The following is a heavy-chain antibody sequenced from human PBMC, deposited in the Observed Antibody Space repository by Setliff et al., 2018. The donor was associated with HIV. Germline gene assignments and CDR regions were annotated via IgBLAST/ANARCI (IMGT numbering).Heavy chain of an antibody. Sequence: TLSLTCAVYSGSFSGYYWSWIRQSPGKGLEWIGEINHGGSTKYNPSFKSRLAMSVDTSKQQFSLKLNSVTAADTAVYYCARHYDSSGPNYRYYYMDVWGKGTTVTVSS. CDR2: INHGGST. CDR3: ARHYDSSGPNYRYYYMDV. V-gene: IGHV4-34*01. J-gene: IGHJ6*03. CDR1: SGSFSGYY. D-gene: IGHD3-22*01.